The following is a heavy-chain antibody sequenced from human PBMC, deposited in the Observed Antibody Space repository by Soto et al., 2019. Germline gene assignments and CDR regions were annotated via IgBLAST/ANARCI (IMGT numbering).Heavy chain of an antibody. J-gene: IGHJ4*02. Sequence: PGGSLRLSCAASGFSFISYAMHWVRQAPGKGLEWLSFISYDGRNEYYADSVKGRFAVSRDSSENTLYLQINTLKPEDTAVYYCARDGCPNGVCFNDYWGQGTLVTVSS. CDR1: GFSFISYA. CDR3: ARDGCPNGVCFNDY. V-gene: IGHV3-30*09. CDR2: ISYDGRNE. D-gene: IGHD2-8*01.